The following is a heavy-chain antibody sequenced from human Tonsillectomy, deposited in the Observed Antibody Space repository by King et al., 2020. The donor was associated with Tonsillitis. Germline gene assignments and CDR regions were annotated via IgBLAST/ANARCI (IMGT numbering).Heavy chain of an antibody. CDR2: IWYDGSNK. Sequence: VQLVESGGGVVQPGRSLRLSCAASGFTFSSYGMHWVRQAPGKGLEWVAVIWYDGSNKYYADSVKGRFTISRDNSKNTLYLQMNSLRAEDTAVYYCARDIGGGTSGDLWGQGTLVTVSS. V-gene: IGHV3-33*08. D-gene: IGHD2-2*01. CDR1: GFTFSSYG. CDR3: ARDIGGGTSGDL. J-gene: IGHJ5*02.